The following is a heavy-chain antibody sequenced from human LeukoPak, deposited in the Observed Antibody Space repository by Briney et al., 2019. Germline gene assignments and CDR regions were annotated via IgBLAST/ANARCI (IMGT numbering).Heavy chain of an antibody. CDR2: ISYDGSNK. D-gene: IGHD5-24*01. CDR3: ARGAGYNYPYYFDY. Sequence: GRSLRLSCAASGFTFSSYGMHWVRQAPGKGLEWVAVISYDGSNKYYADSVKGRFTISRDSSKNTLYLQMNSLRAEDTAVYYCARGAGYNYPYYFDYWGQGTLVTVSS. V-gene: IGHV3-30*03. CDR1: GFTFSSYG. J-gene: IGHJ4*02.